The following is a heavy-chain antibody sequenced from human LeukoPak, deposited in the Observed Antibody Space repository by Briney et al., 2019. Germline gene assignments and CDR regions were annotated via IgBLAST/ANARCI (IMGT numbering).Heavy chain of an antibody. CDR2: IYTSGST. CDR1: GGSISSGNYY. D-gene: IGHD3-16*01. V-gene: IGHV4-61*02. Sequence: SETLSLTCTVSGGSISSGNYYWSWIRQPAGKGLEWIGRIYTSGSTNYNPSLKSRVTISVDTSKNQFSLKLSSVTAADTAVYYCARGWGYANYYYYMDVWGKGTTVTISS. CDR3: ARGWGYANYYYYMDV. J-gene: IGHJ6*03.